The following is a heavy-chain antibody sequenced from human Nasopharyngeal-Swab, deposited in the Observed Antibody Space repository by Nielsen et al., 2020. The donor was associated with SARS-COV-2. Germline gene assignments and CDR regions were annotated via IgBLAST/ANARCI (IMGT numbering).Heavy chain of an antibody. Sequence: SETLSLTCAVYGGSFSGYYWSWIRQPPGKGLEWIGEINHSGSTNYNPSLKSRVTISVDTSKNQFSQKLSSVTAADTAVYYCARGVDSSGWYSYYYYYGMDVWGQGTTVTVSS. CDR3: ARGVDSSGWYSYYYYYGMDV. CDR1: GGSFSGYY. J-gene: IGHJ6*02. V-gene: IGHV4-34*01. D-gene: IGHD6-19*01. CDR2: INHSGST.